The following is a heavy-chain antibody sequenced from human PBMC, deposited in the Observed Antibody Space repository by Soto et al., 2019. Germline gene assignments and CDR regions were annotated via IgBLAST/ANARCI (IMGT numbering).Heavy chain of an antibody. D-gene: IGHD3-3*01. CDR1: GGSISSGDYY. CDR2: IYYSGST. V-gene: IGHV4-61*08. J-gene: IGHJ5*02. CDR3: ASFRITIFGVVPFNWFDP. Sequence: ASETLSLTCTVSGGSISSGDYYWSWIRQPPGKGLEWIGYIYYSGSTNYNPSLKSRVTISVDTSKNQFSLKLSSVTAADTAVYYCASFRITIFGVVPFNWFDPWGQGTLVTVSS.